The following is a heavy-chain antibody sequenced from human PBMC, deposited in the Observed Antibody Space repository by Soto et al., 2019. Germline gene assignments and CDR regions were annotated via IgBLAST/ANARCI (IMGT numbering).Heavy chain of an antibody. J-gene: IGHJ3*02. Sequence: GSLRLSCAASGFTFSSYSMNWVRQAPGKGLEWVSYISSSSSTIYYAYSVKGRFTISRDNAKNSLYLQMNSLRAEDTAVYYCARDSLDFWSGYYLDAFDIWGQGTMVTVSS. V-gene: IGHV3-48*01. CDR3: ARDSLDFWSGYYLDAFDI. CDR1: GFTFSSYS. CDR2: ISSSSSTI. D-gene: IGHD3-3*01.